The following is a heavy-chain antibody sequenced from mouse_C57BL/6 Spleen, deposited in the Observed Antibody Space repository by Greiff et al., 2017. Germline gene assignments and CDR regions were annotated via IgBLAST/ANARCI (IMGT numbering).Heavy chain of an antibody. CDR2: IYPSDSET. V-gene: IGHV1-61*01. CDR1: GYTFTSYW. D-gene: IGHD2-3*01. J-gene: IGHJ2*01. CDR3: ARLGGGYYRYYFDY. Sequence: VQLQQPGAELVRPGSSVKLSCKASGYTFTSYWMDWVKQRPGQGLEWIGNIYPSDSETHYNQKFKDKATLTVDKSSSTAYMQLSSLTSEDSAVYYCARLGGGYYRYYFDYWGQGTTLTVSS.